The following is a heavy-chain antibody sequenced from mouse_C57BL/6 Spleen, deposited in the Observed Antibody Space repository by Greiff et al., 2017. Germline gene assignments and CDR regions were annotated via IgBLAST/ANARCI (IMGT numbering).Heavy chain of an antibody. J-gene: IGHJ3*01. V-gene: IGHV1-61*01. Sequence: QVQLQQPGAELVRPGSSVKLSCKASGYTFTSYWMDWVKQRPGQGLEWIGNIYPSDSETHYNQKFKDKATLTVDKSSSTAYMQLSSLTSEDSAVYYCASTGLLLFAYWGQGTLVTVSA. CDR3: ASTGLLLFAY. D-gene: IGHD2-3*01. CDR1: GYTFTSYW. CDR2: IYPSDSET.